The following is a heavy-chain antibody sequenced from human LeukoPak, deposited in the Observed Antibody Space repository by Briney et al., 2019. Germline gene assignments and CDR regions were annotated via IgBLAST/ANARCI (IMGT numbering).Heavy chain of an antibody. J-gene: IGHJ3*02. V-gene: IGHV3-21*01. CDR2: ITSSSSYI. Sequence: PGGSLRLSCTTSGFTFEDYAMHWVRQAPGKGLEWVSSITSSSSYIYYADSVKGRFTISRDNAKNSLYLQMNSLRAEDTALYYCARYRFVVGATDSFDIWGQGTMVTVSS. CDR1: GFTFEDYA. CDR3: ARYRFVVGATDSFDI. D-gene: IGHD1-26*01.